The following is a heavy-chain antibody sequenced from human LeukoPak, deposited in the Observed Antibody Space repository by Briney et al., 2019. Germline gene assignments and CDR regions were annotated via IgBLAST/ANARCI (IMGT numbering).Heavy chain of an antibody. Sequence: GGSLRLSCAASGFTFSSYGMHWVRQAPGKGLEWVAVISYDGSNKYYADSVKGRFTISRDNSKNTLYLQMNSLRADDTAVYYCARGSIVVVVAALYNWFDPWGQGTLVTVSS. CDR3: ARGSIVVVVAALYNWFDP. J-gene: IGHJ5*02. D-gene: IGHD2-15*01. CDR1: GFTFSSYG. V-gene: IGHV3-30*03. CDR2: ISYDGSNK.